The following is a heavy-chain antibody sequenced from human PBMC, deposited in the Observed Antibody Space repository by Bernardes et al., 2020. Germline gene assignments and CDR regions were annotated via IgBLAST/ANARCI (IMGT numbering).Heavy chain of an antibody. CDR3: ARSLGRDGYNW. Sequence: GGSLRLSCVASGFTFSSYSMNWVRQAPGKGLEWVSSISSSSSYIYYADSVKGRFTISRDNAKNSLYLQMNSLRAEDTAVYYCARSLGRDGYNWWGQGTLVTVSS. CDR2: ISSSSSYI. V-gene: IGHV3-21*06. D-gene: IGHD5-12*01. CDR1: GFTFSSYS. J-gene: IGHJ4*02.